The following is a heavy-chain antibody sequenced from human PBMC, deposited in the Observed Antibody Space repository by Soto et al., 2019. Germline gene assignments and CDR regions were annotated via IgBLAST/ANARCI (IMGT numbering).Heavy chain of an antibody. Sequence: PSETLSLTCAVYGGSFSGYYWSWIRQPPGKGLEWIGEINHSGSTNYNPSLKSRVTISVDTSKNQFSLKLSSVTAADTAVYYCAREGGFGVVIRWGARNYYYYGMDVWGQGTTVTVS. J-gene: IGHJ6*02. CDR2: INHSGST. CDR3: AREGGFGVVIRWGARNYYYYGMDV. D-gene: IGHD3-3*01. V-gene: IGHV4-34*01. CDR1: GGSFSGYY.